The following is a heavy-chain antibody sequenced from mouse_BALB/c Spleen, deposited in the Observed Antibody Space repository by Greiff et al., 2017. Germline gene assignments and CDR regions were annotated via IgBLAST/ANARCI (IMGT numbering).Heavy chain of an antibody. V-gene: IGHV1-87*01. CDR3: ARFRDGWGDY. CDR1: GYTFTSYW. Sequence: QVQLQQSGAELARPGASVKLSCKASGYTFTSYWMQWVKQRPGQGLEWIGAIYPGDGDTRYTQKFKGKATLTADKSSSTAYMQLSSLASEDSAVYYCARFRDGWGDYWGQGTTLTVSS. J-gene: IGHJ2*01. CDR2: IYPGDGDT. D-gene: IGHD2-3*01.